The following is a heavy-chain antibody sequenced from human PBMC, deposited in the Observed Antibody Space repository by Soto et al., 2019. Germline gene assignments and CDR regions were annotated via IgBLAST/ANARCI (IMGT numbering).Heavy chain of an antibody. CDR2: INAGNGNT. V-gene: IGHV1-3*01. CDR1: GYSFTTYA. CDR3: ARLLSFGELTLDS. Sequence: QVQLVQSGAEVKKPGASVKVSCKASGYSFTTYAIHWVRQAPGQRFEWIGWINAGNGNTKYSQKFQGRVTITRDTSATTTYMQLSSLRPEDTAVYYCARLLSFGELTLDSWGQGSLVTVSS. J-gene: IGHJ4*02. D-gene: IGHD3-10*01.